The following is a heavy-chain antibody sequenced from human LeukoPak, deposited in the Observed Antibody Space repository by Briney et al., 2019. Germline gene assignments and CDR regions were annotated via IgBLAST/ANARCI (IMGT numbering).Heavy chain of an antibody. J-gene: IGHJ3*02. V-gene: IGHV4-34*01. D-gene: IGHD6-13*01. CDR3: ARGSRSYSSSSTNAFDI. CDR2: INHSGST. Sequence: SGTLSLTCAVYRGSFSAYYWTWIRQPPGKGLEWIGEINHSGSTNYNPSLKRRVTISVDTSKKQFSLKLGSVTAADTAVYYCARGSRSYSSSSTNAFDIWGQGTMVTVSS. CDR1: RGSFSAYY.